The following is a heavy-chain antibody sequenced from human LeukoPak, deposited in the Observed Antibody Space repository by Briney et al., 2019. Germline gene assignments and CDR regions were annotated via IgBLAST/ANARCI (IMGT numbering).Heavy chain of an antibody. J-gene: IGHJ5*02. CDR1: GYTFTGYY. CDR2: INPNSGGT. D-gene: IGHD2-2*01. Sequence: ASVKVSCKASGYTFTGYYMHWVRQAPGQGLEWMGWINPNSGGTNYAQKFQGRVTMTRDTSIRTAYMELSRLRSADTAVYYCARRGELLLYLNWFDPWGQGTLVTVSS. CDR3: ARRGELLLYLNWFDP. V-gene: IGHV1-2*02.